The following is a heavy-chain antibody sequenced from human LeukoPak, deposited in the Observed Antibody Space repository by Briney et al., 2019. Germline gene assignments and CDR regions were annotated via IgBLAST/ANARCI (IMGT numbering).Heavy chain of an antibody. V-gene: IGHV3-33*01. CDR2: IWSDGSNK. J-gene: IGHJ4*02. D-gene: IGHD3-10*01. CDR3: VRASGSFDY. Sequence: GGSLRLSCAASGFTFSDYGIHWVRQAPGKGLEWVAVIWSDGSNKYYADSVKGRFTISRDNSKKTLYLQMNSLRVEDTTVYYCVRASGSFDYWGQGTLVTVSS. CDR1: GFTFSDYG.